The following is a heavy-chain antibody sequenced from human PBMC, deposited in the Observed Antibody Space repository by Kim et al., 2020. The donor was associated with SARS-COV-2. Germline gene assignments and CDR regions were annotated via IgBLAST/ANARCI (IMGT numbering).Heavy chain of an antibody. V-gene: IGHV3-21*04. Sequence: GGSLRLSCAASGFTFSSYSMNWVRQAPGKGLEWVSSISSSSSYIYYADSVKGRFTISRDNAKNSLYLQMNSLRAEDTAVYYCARDPPHYYGSGSYLFNAVDIWGQGTMVTVSS. CDR2: ISSSSSYI. CDR1: GFTFSSYS. J-gene: IGHJ3*02. D-gene: IGHD3-10*01. CDR3: ARDPPHYYGSGSYLFNAVDI.